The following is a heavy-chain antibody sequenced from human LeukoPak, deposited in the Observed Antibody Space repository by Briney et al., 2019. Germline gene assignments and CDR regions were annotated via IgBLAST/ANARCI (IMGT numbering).Heavy chain of an antibody. CDR2: VSAYNGNT. CDR1: GYTFTSYG. V-gene: IGHV1-18*01. J-gene: IGHJ4*02. D-gene: IGHD5-18*01. Sequence: GASVKVSCKASGYTFTSYGISWVRQAPGQGLEWMGWVSAYNGNTNYAQKLQGRVTMTTDTSTSTAYMELRSLRSDDTAVYYCARYPPLNSDVDTAMVSGYDYWGQGTLVTVSS. CDR3: ARYPPLNSDVDTAMVSGYDY.